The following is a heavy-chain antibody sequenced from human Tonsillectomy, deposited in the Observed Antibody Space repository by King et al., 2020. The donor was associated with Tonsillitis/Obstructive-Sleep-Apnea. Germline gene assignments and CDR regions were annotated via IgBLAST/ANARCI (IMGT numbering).Heavy chain of an antibody. V-gene: IGHV3-64D*06. CDR3: VKGESKGGRGFGGFDY. CDR1: GFTFNSYP. CDR2: ISSNGGST. D-gene: IGHD3-10*01. J-gene: IGHJ4*01. Sequence: VQLVESGGGLVQPGGSLRLSCSASGFTFNSYPMHWVRQPPGKGLEYVSAISSNGGSTFFADSVKGRFTISRDNSKNTLYLQMSSLRAEDTAVYYCVKGESKGGRGFGGFDYWGQGTLVTVSS.